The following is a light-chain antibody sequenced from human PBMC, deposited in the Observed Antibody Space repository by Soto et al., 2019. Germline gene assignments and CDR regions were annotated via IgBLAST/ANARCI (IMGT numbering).Light chain of an antibody. V-gene: IGKV3-20*01. Sequence: EIVLTQSPGTLSLSPGERATLSCRASQSVSSNYLAWYQQNPGQAPRPLIYGASSRATGIPDRFSGSGSGTDFTLTISKLEPEDSAVYYCQQYGSSPFTFGGGTKVEIK. J-gene: IGKJ4*01. CDR2: GAS. CDR3: QQYGSSPFT. CDR1: QSVSSNY.